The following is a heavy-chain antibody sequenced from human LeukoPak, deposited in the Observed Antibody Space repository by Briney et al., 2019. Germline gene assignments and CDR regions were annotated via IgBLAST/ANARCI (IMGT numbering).Heavy chain of an antibody. Sequence: PGGSLRLSCAASGFTFSDYYMSWIRQAPGKGLEWVSYISSSGSTIYYADSVKGRFTISRDNAKNSLYLQMNSLRAEDTAVYYCARDRGELRDDAFDIWGQGTMVTVSS. D-gene: IGHD1-26*01. CDR2: ISSSGSTI. V-gene: IGHV3-11*04. CDR3: ARDRGELRDDAFDI. CDR1: GFTFSDYY. J-gene: IGHJ3*02.